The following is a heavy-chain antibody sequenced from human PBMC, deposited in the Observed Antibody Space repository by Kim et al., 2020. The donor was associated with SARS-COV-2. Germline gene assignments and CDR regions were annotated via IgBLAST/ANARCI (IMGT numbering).Heavy chain of an antibody. J-gene: IGHJ6*02. V-gene: IGHV1-8*01. D-gene: IGHD5-12*01. Sequence: ASVKVSCKASGYTFTSYDINWVRQATGQGLEWMGWMNPNSGNTGYAQKFQGRVTMTRNTSISTAYMELSSLRSEDTAVYYCARGGGYDPDNYYYYGMDVWGQGTTVTVSS. CDR1: GYTFTSYD. CDR3: ARGGGYDPDNYYYYGMDV. CDR2: MNPNSGNT.